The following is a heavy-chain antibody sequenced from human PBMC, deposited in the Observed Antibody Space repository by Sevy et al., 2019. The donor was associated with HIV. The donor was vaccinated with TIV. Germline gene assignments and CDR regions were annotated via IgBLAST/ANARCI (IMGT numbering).Heavy chain of an antibody. CDR2: IGYDGSDK. CDR3: AKERGGSYIPYFYGMDV. CDR1: GFTFRNYG. V-gene: IGHV3-30*18. Sequence: GGSLRLSCIASGFTFRNYGIHWVRQAPGKGLDWVAVIGYDGSDKYYADSVKGRFTISRDNSKNTLFLQMNSLIVEDTAVYYWAKERGGSYIPYFYGMDVWGQGTAVTVSS. D-gene: IGHD1-26*01. J-gene: IGHJ6*02.